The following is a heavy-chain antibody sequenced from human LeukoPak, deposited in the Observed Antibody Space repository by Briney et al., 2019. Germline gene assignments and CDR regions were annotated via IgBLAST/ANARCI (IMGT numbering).Heavy chain of an antibody. CDR3: AKTTGNGRWLIEY. V-gene: IGHV3-23*01. CDR2: ITGDAGTT. D-gene: IGHD2-8*01. CDR1: GFTFSSYA. Sequence: GGSLRLSCAASGFTFSSYAMIWVRQTPGKGLEWVSFITGDAGTTSYPDSLKGRFTISRDNSKNTLYLQLNSLSAEDTAVYYCAKTTGNGRWLIEYGGQGTLVTVSS. J-gene: IGHJ4*02.